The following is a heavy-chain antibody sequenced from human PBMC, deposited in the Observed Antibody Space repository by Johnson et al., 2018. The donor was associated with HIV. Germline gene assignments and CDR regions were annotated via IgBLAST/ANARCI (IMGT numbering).Heavy chain of an antibody. V-gene: IGHV3-66*02. CDR3: VRGSRYTYDNDDVHLLQAFDI. J-gene: IGHJ3*02. D-gene: IGHD3-16*01. CDR1: GFTVSSNY. CDR2: IYSGGST. Sequence: MMLVESGGGLVQPGGSLRLSCAASGFTVSSNYMSWVRQAPGKGLEWVSVIYSGGSTYYADSAKGRFSISRDSSKNTLYLQMNSLRVEDTAVYYCVRGSRYTYDNDDVHLLQAFDIWGQGTVVTVSS.